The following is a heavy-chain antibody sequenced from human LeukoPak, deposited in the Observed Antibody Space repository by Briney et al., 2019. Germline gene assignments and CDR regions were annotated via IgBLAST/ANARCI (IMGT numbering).Heavy chain of an antibody. V-gene: IGHV4-59*08. J-gene: IGHJ4*02. CDR3: ARLASGSYGPLTPFDY. CDR1: VGXISSYY. D-gene: IGHD1-26*01. CDR2: IYFSGST. Sequence: SETLSLTCTVSVGXISSYYWSWIRQPPGKGLECIGDIYFSGSTNYNPSLKSRVTISVDTSKNQFSLRLSSVTAADTAVYYSARLASGSYGPLTPFDYWGQGTLVTVSS.